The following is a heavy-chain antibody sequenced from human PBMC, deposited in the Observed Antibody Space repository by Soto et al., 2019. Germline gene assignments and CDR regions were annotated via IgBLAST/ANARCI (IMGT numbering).Heavy chain of an antibody. CDR3: AREIDGYYGMDV. CDR1: GGTFSTDI. V-gene: IGHV1-69*12. Sequence: QVQLVQSGGEVKKPGSSVKVSWKASGGTFSTDIISWVRQAPGQGLEWMGGIIPMFGTANNAQKFQGRVTITADESTSTAYMELSSLRSEDTAVYFCAREIDGYYGMDVWGQGTTVTVAS. CDR2: IIPMFGTA. J-gene: IGHJ6*02.